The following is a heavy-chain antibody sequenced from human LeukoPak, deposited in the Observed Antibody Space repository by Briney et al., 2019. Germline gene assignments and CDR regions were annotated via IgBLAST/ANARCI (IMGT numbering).Heavy chain of an antibody. CDR1: GGTFSSYA. J-gene: IGHJ4*02. D-gene: IGHD5-18*01. Sequence: GASVKVSCKASGGTFSSYAISWVRQAPGQGLEWMGRIIPILGIANYAQKFQGRVTITADKSTSTAYMELSSLRSEDTAMYYCARATNTAMVTPDYWGQGTLVTVSS. CDR2: IIPILGIA. V-gene: IGHV1-69*04. CDR3: ARATNTAMVTPDY.